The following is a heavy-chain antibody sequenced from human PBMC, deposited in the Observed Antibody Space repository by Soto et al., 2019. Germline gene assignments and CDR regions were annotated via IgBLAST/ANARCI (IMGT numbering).Heavy chain of an antibody. J-gene: IGHJ5*02. CDR3: ATLPPRIVVVRTEMPP. D-gene: IGHD2-21*01. CDR1: GTSISSTFW. CDR2: VYHNGIT. V-gene: IGHV4-4*02. Sequence: QVQLRESGPGIVRPSGTLSLTCAVSGTSISSTFWWTWVRQPPGKGLEWIGEVYHNGITKYNPSLKSRVTMSTGKSNNQFSLELRAVTAADTAVYYCATLPPRIVVVRTEMPPWGQGILVTVSS.